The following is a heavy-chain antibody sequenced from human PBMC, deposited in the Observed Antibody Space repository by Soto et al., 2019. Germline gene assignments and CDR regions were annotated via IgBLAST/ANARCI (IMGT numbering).Heavy chain of an antibody. CDR1: GFTFSSYG. CDR3: EKDPNPAIFSPTYYYDSSGYFDY. J-gene: IGHJ4*02. D-gene: IGHD3-22*01. Sequence: GGSLRLSCAASGFTFSSYGMHWVRQAPGKGLEWVAVISYDGSNKYYADSVKGRFTISRDNSKNTLYLQMNSLRAEDGAGYYCEKDPNPAIFSPTYYYDSSGYFDYWGQGTLVTVSS. CDR2: ISYDGSNK. V-gene: IGHV3-30*18.